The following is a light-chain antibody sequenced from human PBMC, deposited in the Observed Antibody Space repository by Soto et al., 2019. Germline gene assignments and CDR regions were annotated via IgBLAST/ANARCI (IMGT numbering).Light chain of an antibody. CDR1: QSISSW. Sequence: IQMTQSPSTLSASVGDRVTITCRASQSISSWLAWFQQKSGKAPKLLIYQASSLQSGVPSRFSGTGSGTEFTLTISSLQPGDFATYYCQQYNSYPYTFGQGTKVDIK. J-gene: IGKJ2*01. V-gene: IGKV1-5*03. CDR2: QAS. CDR3: QQYNSYPYT.